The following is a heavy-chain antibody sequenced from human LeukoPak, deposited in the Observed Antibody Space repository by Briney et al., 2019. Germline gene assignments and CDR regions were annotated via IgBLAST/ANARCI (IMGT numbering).Heavy chain of an antibody. V-gene: IGHV1-18*01. D-gene: IGHD3-3*01. CDR3: ARVFTIFGVVSTPDY. CDR1: GYTFTSYG. CDR2: ISAYNGNT. J-gene: IGHJ4*02. Sequence: ASVKVSCKASGYTFTSYGISWVRQAPGQGLEWVGWISAYNGNTNHAQKLQGRVTMTTDTSTSTAYMELRSLRSDDTAVYYCARVFTIFGVVSTPDYWGQGTLVTVSS.